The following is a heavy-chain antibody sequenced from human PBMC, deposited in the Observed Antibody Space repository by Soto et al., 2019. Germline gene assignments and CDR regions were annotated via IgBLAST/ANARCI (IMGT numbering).Heavy chain of an antibody. J-gene: IGHJ1*01. V-gene: IGHV3-74*01. D-gene: IGHD3-10*01. CDR3: ASGDRHGGAEYFQY. Sequence: EVQLVESGGGLVQPGGSLRLSCAASGFTFSSYWMHWVRQAPGKGLVWVSRINSDGSSTSYADSVKGRFTISRDNAKNMLYVQLNNLRAEDTAVYYCASGDRHGGAEYFQYLGQGTLVTVSS. CDR2: INSDGSST. CDR1: GFTFSSYW.